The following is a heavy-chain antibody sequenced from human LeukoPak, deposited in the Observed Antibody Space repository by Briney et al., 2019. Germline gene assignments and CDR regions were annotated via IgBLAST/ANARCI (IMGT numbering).Heavy chain of an antibody. Sequence: GGSLRLSCAASGFTFSSYGMHWVRQAPGKGLEWVANIKQDGSEKYYVDSVKGRFTISRDNAKNSLYLQMNSLRAEDTAVYYCARGGGNYYYGMDVWGQGTTVTVSS. CDR2: IKQDGSEK. V-gene: IGHV3-7*01. CDR3: ARGGGNYYYGMDV. D-gene: IGHD1-26*01. J-gene: IGHJ6*02. CDR1: GFTFSSYG.